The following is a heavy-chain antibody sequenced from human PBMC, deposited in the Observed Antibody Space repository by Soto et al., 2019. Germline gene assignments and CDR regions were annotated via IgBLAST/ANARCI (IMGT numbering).Heavy chain of an antibody. CDR2: TSGSGDST. Sequence: EVRLLESGGGLVHPGGSLRLSCAASGFSFNSYDMAWVRRAPGRGLEWVVATSGSGDSTYYADMVNGRFTISRDNSKNTLYLQMNNLRAEDTALYYCASLKDDSSGYFGNWYFDFWGRGTLVTVSS. D-gene: IGHD3-22*01. CDR1: GFSFNSYD. J-gene: IGHJ2*01. V-gene: IGHV3-23*01. CDR3: ASLKDDSSGYFGNWYFDF.